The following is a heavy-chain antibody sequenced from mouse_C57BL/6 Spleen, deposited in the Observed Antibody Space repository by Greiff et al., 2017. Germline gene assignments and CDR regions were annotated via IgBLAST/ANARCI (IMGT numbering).Heavy chain of an antibody. CDR2: IYPGDGDT. CDR1: GYAFSSSW. Sequence: QVQLQQSGPELVKPGASVKISCKASGYAFSSSWMNWVKQRPGKGLEWIGRIYPGDGDTNYNGKFKGKATLTADKSSSTDDMQLSSLTSEDSAVYFCARGSGSSYDWFAYWGQGTLVTVSA. D-gene: IGHD1-1*01. J-gene: IGHJ3*01. CDR3: ARGSGSSYDWFAY. V-gene: IGHV1-82*01.